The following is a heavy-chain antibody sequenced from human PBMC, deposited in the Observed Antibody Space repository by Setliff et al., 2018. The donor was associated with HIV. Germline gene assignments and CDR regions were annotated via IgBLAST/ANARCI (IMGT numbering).Heavy chain of an antibody. Sequence: PSETLSLTCTVSGGSISSYYWSWIRQPAGKGLEWIGRIFSSGSTSYNSSLKSRVTMSVDTSKNQFSLRLTSVTAADTAVYYCARDLVITMMVGPKFYFDYWGQGILVTVSS. CDR1: GGSISSYY. CDR3: ARDLVITMMVGPKFYFDY. V-gene: IGHV4-4*07. J-gene: IGHJ4*02. D-gene: IGHD3-22*01. CDR2: IFSSGST.